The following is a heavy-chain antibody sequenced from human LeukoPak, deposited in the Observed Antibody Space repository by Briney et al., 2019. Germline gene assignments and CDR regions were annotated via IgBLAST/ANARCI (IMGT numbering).Heavy chain of an antibody. CDR2: VRSDGSNK. D-gene: IGHD3-9*01. CDR1: GFSFSSYG. Sequence: GGSLRLSCAASGFSFSSYGMHWVRQAPGKGLEWVAFVRSDGSNKYYADSVKGRFTISRDNSKNTLYLQMNSLRAEDTAVYYCASGEDDVLTAPFDYWGQGTLVTVSS. CDR3: ASGEDDVLTAPFDY. J-gene: IGHJ4*02. V-gene: IGHV3-30*02.